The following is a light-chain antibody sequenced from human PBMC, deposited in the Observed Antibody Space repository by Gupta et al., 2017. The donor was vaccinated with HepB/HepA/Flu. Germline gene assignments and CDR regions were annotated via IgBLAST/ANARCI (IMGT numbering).Light chain of an antibody. Sequence: QSVLTQPPSASGTPGQRVTISCSGSSSNIGTNTINWYQQLPGTAPKLFIYSNNQRPSGVPDRISGSKSGTSASLAISGLQSEDEADYYCAAWDDSRTGWVFGGGTKLTVL. CDR2: SNN. CDR1: SSNIGTNT. V-gene: IGLV1-44*01. CDR3: AAWDDSRTGWV. J-gene: IGLJ3*02.